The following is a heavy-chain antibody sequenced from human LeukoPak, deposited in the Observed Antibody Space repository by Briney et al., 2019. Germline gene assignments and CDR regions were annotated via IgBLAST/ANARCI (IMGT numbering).Heavy chain of an antibody. D-gene: IGHD3-22*01. V-gene: IGHV4-39*01. CDR1: GGSISSRSYY. CDR3: AIGDYYDSSGYYYV. Sequence: SETLSLICTVSGGSISSRSYYWGWIRQPPGKGLEWIGSIYYSGSTYYNPSLKSRVTISVDTSKNQSSLKLSSVTAADTAVYYCAIGDYYDSSGYYYVWGQGTLVTVSS. CDR2: IYYSGST. J-gene: IGHJ4*02.